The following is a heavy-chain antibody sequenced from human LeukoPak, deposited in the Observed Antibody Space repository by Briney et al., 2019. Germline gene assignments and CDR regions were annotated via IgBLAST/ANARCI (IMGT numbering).Heavy chain of an antibody. Sequence: GGSLRLSCAASGFTFTTYWMSWVRQAPGKGLEWVANIKQDGTEKYYVDSVKGRFTISRDNAKNSLYLQMNSLRSEDMAVYYCARARYETRIWPKSRYDYYHYMDVWGEGTTVTVSS. D-gene: IGHD3-3*01. V-gene: IGHV3-7*01. CDR1: GFTFTTYW. CDR2: IKQDGTEK. CDR3: ARARYETRIWPKSRYDYYHYMDV. J-gene: IGHJ6*03.